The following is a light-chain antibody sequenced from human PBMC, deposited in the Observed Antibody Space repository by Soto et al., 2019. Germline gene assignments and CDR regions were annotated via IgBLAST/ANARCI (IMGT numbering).Light chain of an antibody. Sequence: HSALTQPASVSGSPGQSITISCTGTNSDIGTYIYVSWYQQHPGKAPKLLIYDVSNRPSGVSNRFSGSKSGNTASLTISGLQAEDEADYYCSSYTASRTKFGGGTKVTVL. V-gene: IGLV2-14*01. CDR2: DVS. J-gene: IGLJ2*01. CDR3: SSYTASRTK. CDR1: NSDIGTYIY.